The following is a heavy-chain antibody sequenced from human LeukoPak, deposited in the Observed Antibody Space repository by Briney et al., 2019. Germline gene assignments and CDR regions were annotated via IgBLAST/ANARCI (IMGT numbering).Heavy chain of an antibody. Sequence: SETLSLTCAVSGYSISSGYYWGWIRQPPGKGLEWIGTVYHSARTYYNPSLKSRVTISVDTSKNQFSLKVTSMSAADAAVYYCARHHYPTNFDFWGQGNLVAVSS. CDR3: ARHHYPTNFDF. CDR2: VYHSART. J-gene: IGHJ4*02. V-gene: IGHV4-38-2*01. CDR1: GYSISSGYY. D-gene: IGHD3-10*01.